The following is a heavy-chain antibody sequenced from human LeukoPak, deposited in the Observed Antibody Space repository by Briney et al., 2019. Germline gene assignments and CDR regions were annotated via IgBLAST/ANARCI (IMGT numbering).Heavy chain of an antibody. CDR1: GFTFSSYE. J-gene: IGHJ6*03. D-gene: IGHD3-16*01. Sequence: GGSLRLSCAASGFTFSSYEMNWVRQAPGKGLEWVSYISSSGSTIYYADSVKGRFTISRDNAKNSLYLQMNSLRAEDTAMYYCARDRLGDRTPYYMDVWGKGTTVTISS. CDR2: ISSSGSTI. CDR3: ARDRLGDRTPYYMDV. V-gene: IGHV3-48*03.